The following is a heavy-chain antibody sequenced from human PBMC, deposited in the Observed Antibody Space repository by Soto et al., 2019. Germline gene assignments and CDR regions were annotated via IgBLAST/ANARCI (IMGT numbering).Heavy chain of an antibody. CDR2: IYYSGST. Sequence: TSETLSLTCTVSGGSISSGGYYWSWIRQHPGKGLEWIGYIYYSGSTYYNPSLKSRVTISVDTSKNQFSLKLSSVTAADTAVYYCAVATTQGGWFDPWGQGTLVTVSS. V-gene: IGHV4-31*03. J-gene: IGHJ5*02. CDR3: AVATTQGGWFDP. D-gene: IGHD5-12*01. CDR1: GGSISSGGYY.